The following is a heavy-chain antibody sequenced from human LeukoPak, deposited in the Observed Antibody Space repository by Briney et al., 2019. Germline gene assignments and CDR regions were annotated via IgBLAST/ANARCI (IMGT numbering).Heavy chain of an antibody. CDR3: ARSSGTPFDY. CDR2: ISAYNGNT. Sequence: ASVKVSCKASGYTFTSYGISWVRPAPGQGRQWMGWISAYNGNTNYAQKLQGRVTMTTDTSTSTAYLELRSLRSDDTAVYYCARSSGTPFDYWGQGTLVTVSS. D-gene: IGHD3-22*01. J-gene: IGHJ4*02. V-gene: IGHV1-18*01. CDR1: GYTFTSYG.